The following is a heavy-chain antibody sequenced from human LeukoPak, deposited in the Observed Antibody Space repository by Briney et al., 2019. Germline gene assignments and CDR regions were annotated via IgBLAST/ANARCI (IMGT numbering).Heavy chain of an antibody. D-gene: IGHD5-18*01. CDR2: IYSGGST. J-gene: IGHJ4*02. CDR1: GFTVSSNY. V-gene: IGHV3-66*01. CDR3: SRGQLWLRGEGSGLDY. Sequence: GGSLRLSCAASGFTVSSNYMSWVRQAPGKGLEWVSVIYSGGSTYYADSVKGRFTISRDNSKNTLYLQMNSLRAEDTAVYYCSRGQLWLRGEGSGLDYWGQGTLVTVSS.